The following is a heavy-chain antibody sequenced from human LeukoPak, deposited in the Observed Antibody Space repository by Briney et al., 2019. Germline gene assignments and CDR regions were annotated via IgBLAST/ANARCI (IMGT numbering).Heavy chain of an antibody. V-gene: IGHV4-34*01. Sequence: SETLSLTCAVYGGSFSGYYWSWIRQPPGKGLEWIGEINHSGSTNYNPSLKRRVTISVDTSKNQFSLKLSSVTAADTAVYYCARSARGYFDWLLDYWGQGTLVTVSS. J-gene: IGHJ4*02. CDR2: INHSGST. D-gene: IGHD3-9*01. CDR1: GGSFSGYY. CDR3: ARSARGYFDWLLDY.